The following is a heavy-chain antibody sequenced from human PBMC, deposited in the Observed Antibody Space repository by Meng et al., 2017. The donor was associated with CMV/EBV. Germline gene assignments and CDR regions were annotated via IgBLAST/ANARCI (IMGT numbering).Heavy chain of an antibody. CDR3: AHRGRIAAAGTDWFDP. D-gene: IGHD6-13*01. Sequence: QITFNESVPTLVNPTQTLTLTCTFSGFSLSNSGVGVGWIRQPPGNALEWLALIYWDDDKRYSPSLKSRLTITKDTSKNQVVLTMTNMDPVDTATYYCAHRGRIAAAGTDWFDPWGQGTLVTVSS. J-gene: IGHJ5*02. CDR2: IYWDDDK. CDR1: GFSLSNSGVG. V-gene: IGHV2-5*02.